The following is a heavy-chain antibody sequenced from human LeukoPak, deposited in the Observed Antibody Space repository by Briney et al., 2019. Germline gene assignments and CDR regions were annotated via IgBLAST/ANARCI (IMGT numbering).Heavy chain of an antibody. Sequence: SETLSLTCTVAGYSISSGYYWGWIRQPPGKGLKWIRSIYHSGSTYYNPSLKSRVTISVDTSKNQFSLKLSSVTAADTAVYYCARGPVAATPPFDYWGQGTLVTVSS. D-gene: IGHD2-15*01. V-gene: IGHV4-38-2*02. CDR2: IYHSGST. J-gene: IGHJ4*02. CDR3: ARGPVAATPPFDY. CDR1: GYSISSGYY.